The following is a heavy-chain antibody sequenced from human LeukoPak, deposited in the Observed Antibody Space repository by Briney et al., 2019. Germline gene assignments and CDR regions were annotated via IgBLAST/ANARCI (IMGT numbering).Heavy chain of an antibody. CDR2: IFYSGTT. CDR1: NDSISPLY. Sequence: SETLSLTCTVSNDSISPLYWGWIRQPPGKGLEFIGYIFYSGTTNFNPSLKSRVTISVDTSKNQFSLQLSSVTAADTAVYYCARKVPMDVWGQGTTVTVSS. CDR3: ARKVPMDV. J-gene: IGHJ6*02. V-gene: IGHV4-59*11.